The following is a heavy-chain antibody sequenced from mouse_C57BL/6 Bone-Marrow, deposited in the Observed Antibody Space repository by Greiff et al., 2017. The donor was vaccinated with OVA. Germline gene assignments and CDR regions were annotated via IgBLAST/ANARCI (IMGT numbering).Heavy chain of an antibody. Sequence: QVQLQQSGPGLVQPSQSLSITCTVSGFSLTSYGVHWVRQSPGKGLEWLGVIWRGGSTDYNAAFMSRLSITKYNSKSQVFFKMNSLQADDTAIYYCAKRGYYGNYYAMDYWGQGTSVTVSS. D-gene: IGHD2-1*01. CDR3: AKRGYYGNYYAMDY. J-gene: IGHJ4*01. CDR2: IWRGGST. V-gene: IGHV2-5*01. CDR1: GFSLTSYG.